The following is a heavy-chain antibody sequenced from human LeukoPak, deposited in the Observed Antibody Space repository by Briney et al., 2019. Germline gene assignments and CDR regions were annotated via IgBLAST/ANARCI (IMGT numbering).Heavy chain of an antibody. CDR1: GFTFSSYS. Sequence: GGSLRLSCAASGFTFSSYSMNWVRQAPGKGLEWVSSISSSSSYIYYADSVKGRFTISRDNAKNSLYLQMNSLRAEDTAVYYCARAGGGYRSSTSCYSPAPFDYWGQGTLVTVSS. D-gene: IGHD2-2*02. V-gene: IGHV3-21*01. J-gene: IGHJ4*02. CDR3: ARAGGGYRSSTSCYSPAPFDY. CDR2: ISSSSSYI.